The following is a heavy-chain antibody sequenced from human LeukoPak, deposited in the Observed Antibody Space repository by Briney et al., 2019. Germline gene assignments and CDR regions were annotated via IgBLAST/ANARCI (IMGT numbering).Heavy chain of an antibody. CDR1: GFTFSSYS. D-gene: IGHD3-3*01. CDR2: ISSSSSYI. J-gene: IGHJ4*02. Sequence: GGSLRLSCAASGFTFSSYSMNWVRQAPGKGLEWVSSISSSSSYINYADSVKGRFTISRDNAKNSLYLQMNSLRAEDTAVYYCAYYDFWSGYYDFDYWGQGTLVTVSS. V-gene: IGHV3-21*01. CDR3: AYYDFWSGYYDFDY.